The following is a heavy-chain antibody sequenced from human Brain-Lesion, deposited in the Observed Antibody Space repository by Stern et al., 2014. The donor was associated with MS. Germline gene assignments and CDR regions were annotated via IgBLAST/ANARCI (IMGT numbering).Heavy chain of an antibody. CDR2: IYYIGST. J-gene: IGHJ4*02. D-gene: IGHD3-22*01. CDR3: ARGESSRYYYYFDY. Sequence: VQLVESGPGLVKPSQTLSLTCNVSGDSISSGDNYWSWIRQSPGKGLEGIGYIYYIGSTFDNPSLKSRVTISVDTSQNQFSLRLSSVTAADTAVYYCARGESSRYYYYFDYWGQGTLVTVSS. V-gene: IGHV4-30-4*01. CDR1: GDSISSGDNY.